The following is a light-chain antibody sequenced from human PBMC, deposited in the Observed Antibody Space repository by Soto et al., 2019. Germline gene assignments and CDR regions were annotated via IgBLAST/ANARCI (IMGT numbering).Light chain of an antibody. CDR1: QSAGNF. Sequence: EIMLTQSPATLSLSPGERASLSCRASQSAGNFLAWYQQKPGQAPRLLIYYISTRATGIPARFSGSGSGTEFTLTINSLQSEDSAVYYCQQHNQWPITFGQGTRLEIK. CDR3: QQHNQWPIT. J-gene: IGKJ5*01. V-gene: IGKV3-11*01. CDR2: YIS.